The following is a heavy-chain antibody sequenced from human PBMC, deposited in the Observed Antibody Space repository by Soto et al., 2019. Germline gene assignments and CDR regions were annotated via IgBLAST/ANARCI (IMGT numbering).Heavy chain of an antibody. CDR3: ARWGGARWRGNKGVYYFDF. J-gene: IGHJ4*02. CDR1: GFTVSSNY. V-gene: IGHV3-66*01. CDR2: IYSGGST. D-gene: IGHD3-16*01. Sequence: EVQLVESGGGLVQPGGSLRLSCAASGFTVSSNYMSWVRQAPGKGLEWVSVIYSGGSTYYADSVKGRFTISRDNSKNTLYLQMSRRRAEDTAVYYCARWGGARWRGNKGVYYFDFWGQGTLVTVSS.